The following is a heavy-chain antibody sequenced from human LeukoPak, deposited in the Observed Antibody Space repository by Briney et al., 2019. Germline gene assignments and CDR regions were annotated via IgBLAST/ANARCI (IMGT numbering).Heavy chain of an antibody. CDR3: AVTHYGLVVVPAAIRGAFDI. D-gene: IGHD2-2*01. CDR2: ISSSSSYI. J-gene: IGHJ3*02. CDR1: GFTFSSYS. V-gene: IGHV3-21*01. Sequence: GGSLRLSCAASGFTFSSYSMNWVRQAPGKGLEWVSSISSSSSYIYYADSVKGRFTISRDNAKNSLYLQMNSLRAEDAAVYYCAVTHYGLVVVPAAIRGAFDIWGQGTMVTVSS.